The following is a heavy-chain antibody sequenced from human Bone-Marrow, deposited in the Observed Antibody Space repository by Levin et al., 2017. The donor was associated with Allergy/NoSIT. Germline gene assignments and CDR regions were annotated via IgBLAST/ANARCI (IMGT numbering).Heavy chain of an antibody. V-gene: IGHV3-74*03. Sequence: RPGGSLRLSCAASGFNFGNYWMHWVRQVPGEGLVWVARINNEGSDSSTMYADSVKGRFAISRDNAKKVLFLQMTNLRVDDTAVYYCARESRTSWSRVQDHWGHGTLVTVSS. CDR3: ARESRTSWSRVQDH. D-gene: IGHD2-2*01. CDR2: INNEGSDSST. CDR1: GFNFGNYW. J-gene: IGHJ4*01.